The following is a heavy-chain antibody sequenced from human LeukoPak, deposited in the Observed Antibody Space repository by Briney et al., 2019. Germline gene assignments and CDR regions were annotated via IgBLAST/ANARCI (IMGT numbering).Heavy chain of an antibody. V-gene: IGHV4-28*05. D-gene: IGHD4-17*01. CDR1: GYSISTSNY. CDR3: ARKATTGPTKAAFDI. J-gene: IGHJ3*02. Sequence: PSETLSLTCAVSGYSISTSNYWAWIRQPPGRGLEWIGHIYYSGGIYYNPSLKSRVTMSVDTSRNQFSLKLSSVTAVDTAVYYCARKATTGPTKAAFDIWGQGTMVTVST. CDR2: IYYSGGI.